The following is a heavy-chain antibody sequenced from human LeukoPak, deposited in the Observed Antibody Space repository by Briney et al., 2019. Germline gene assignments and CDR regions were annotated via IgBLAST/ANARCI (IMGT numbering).Heavy chain of an antibody. V-gene: IGHV4-34*01. Sequence: SETLSLTCAVYGGSFSGYHWSWIRQPPGKGLEWIGEINHSGSTNYNPSLKSRVTISVDTSKNQFSLKLSSVTAADTAVYYCARGSRLTPFDYWGQGTLVTVSS. CDR1: GGSFSGYH. D-gene: IGHD3-16*01. J-gene: IGHJ4*02. CDR2: INHSGST. CDR3: ARGSRLTPFDY.